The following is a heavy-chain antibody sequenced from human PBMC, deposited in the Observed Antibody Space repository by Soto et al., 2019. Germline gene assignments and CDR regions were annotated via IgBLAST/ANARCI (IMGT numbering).Heavy chain of an antibody. CDR3: VRSGHSFGGVS. J-gene: IGHJ4*02. D-gene: IGHD3-16*01. V-gene: IGHV4-59*01. CDR2: MYYSGTS. Sequence: SETLSLTCIVSVASRINYYGSWCRQTPEKGMEWIGYMYYSGTSNYNSSLKSRVTISVDTSKNQFSLKLRSVTAADTATYYCVRSGHSFGGVSWGLGTLVTVSS. CDR1: VASRINYY.